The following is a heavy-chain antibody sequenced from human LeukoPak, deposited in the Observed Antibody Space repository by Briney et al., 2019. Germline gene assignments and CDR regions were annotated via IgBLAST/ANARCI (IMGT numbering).Heavy chain of an antibody. CDR1: GGSISSYS. J-gene: IGHJ4*02. Sequence: SETLSLTCTVSGGSISSYSWSWIRQPPGKGLEWIGDINHSGTTKYNPSLKSRVTISIDTSKNQFSLKVNSVTGADTAVYYCARLPLGAFGEVLNFDYWGQGTLVTVSS. CDR2: INHSGTT. V-gene: IGHV4-34*01. D-gene: IGHD3-10*01. CDR3: ARLPLGAFGEVLNFDY.